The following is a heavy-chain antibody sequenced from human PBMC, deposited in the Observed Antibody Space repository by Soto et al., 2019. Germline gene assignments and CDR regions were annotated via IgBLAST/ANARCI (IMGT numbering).Heavy chain of an antibody. J-gene: IGHJ4*02. CDR2: ISSSSSTI. CDR3: ARVYDGDYSRYDY. D-gene: IGHD4-17*01. CDR1: GVTFSSYS. Sequence: EVQLVESGGGLVQPGGSLRLSCAASGVTFSSYSMNWVRQAPGKWLEWVSYISSSSSTIYYADSVKGRFTISRDNAKNSLYLQMNSLRDEDTAVYYCARVYDGDYSRYDYWGQGTLVTVSS. V-gene: IGHV3-48*02.